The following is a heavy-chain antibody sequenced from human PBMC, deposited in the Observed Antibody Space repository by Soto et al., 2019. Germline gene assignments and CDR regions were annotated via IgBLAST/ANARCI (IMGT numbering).Heavy chain of an antibody. CDR1: GYTFTSYG. CDR2: ISAYNGNT. D-gene: IGHD3-10*01. V-gene: IGHV1-18*01. CDR3: ARGVGSGSYYNQYNWFDP. Sequence: ASVKVSCKASGYTFTSYGISWVRQAPGQGLEWMGWISAYNGNTKYAQKLQGRVTMTTDTSTSTAYMELRSLRSDDTAMYYCARGVGSGSYYNQYNWFDPWGQGTLVTVSS. J-gene: IGHJ5*02.